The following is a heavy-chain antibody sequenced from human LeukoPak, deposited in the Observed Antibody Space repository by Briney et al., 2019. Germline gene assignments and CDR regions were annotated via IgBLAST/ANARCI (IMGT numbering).Heavy chain of an antibody. CDR3: TRDGGDYGASGSYPDY. V-gene: IGHV1-69*13. CDR1: GVTFSRLV. D-gene: IGHD3-10*01. Sequence: ASVKVSCKASGVTFSRLVVSWVRQAPGQGLEWMGQIIPYFGTSNYAQNFQGRVTLTADEATNTAYMELNRLRSDDTAVYYCTRDGGDYGASGSYPDYWGQGTLVTVSS. CDR2: IIPYFGTS. J-gene: IGHJ4*02.